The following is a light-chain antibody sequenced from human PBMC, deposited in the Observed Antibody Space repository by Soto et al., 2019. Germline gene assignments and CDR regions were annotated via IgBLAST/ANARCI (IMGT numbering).Light chain of an antibody. J-gene: IGKJ4*01. Sequence: VWPPAPATVSVFTGSPATLSCMASQSVSSNLAWYQQKPGQAPRLLIYGISTRATGIPARFSGSGSGTEFTLTISSLQSEDFAVYYCQQYNSWPLTFGGGTKVDIK. CDR3: QQYNSWPLT. CDR2: GIS. V-gene: IGKV3-15*01. CDR1: QSVSSN.